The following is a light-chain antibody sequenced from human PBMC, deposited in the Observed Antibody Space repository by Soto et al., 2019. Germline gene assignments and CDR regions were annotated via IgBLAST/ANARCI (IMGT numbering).Light chain of an antibody. CDR2: GAS. J-gene: IGKJ2*01. V-gene: IGKV3-15*01. CDR3: QQYNNWPPYT. CDR1: QSVSSN. Sequence: EILMTQSPATLSVSPGERATLSCRASQSVSSNLAWYQQKPGQAPRLLIYGASSRATGNPARFSGSGSGTEFTLTISSLQPEDFAVYYCQQYNNWPPYTFGQGTKLEIK.